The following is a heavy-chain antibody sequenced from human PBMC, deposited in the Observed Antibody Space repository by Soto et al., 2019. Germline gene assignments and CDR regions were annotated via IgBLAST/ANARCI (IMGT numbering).Heavy chain of an antibody. CDR3: AREKTAVVVPAAIRLHYYYGMDV. CDR1: GYTFTSYG. D-gene: IGHD2-2*02. CDR2: ISAYNGNT. Sequence: ASVKVSCKASGYTFTSYGISWVRQAPGQGLEWMGWISAYNGNTNYAQKLQGRVTMTTDTSTSTAYMELRSLRSDDTAVYYCAREKTAVVVPAAIRLHYYYGMDVWGQGTTVT. V-gene: IGHV1-18*01. J-gene: IGHJ6*02.